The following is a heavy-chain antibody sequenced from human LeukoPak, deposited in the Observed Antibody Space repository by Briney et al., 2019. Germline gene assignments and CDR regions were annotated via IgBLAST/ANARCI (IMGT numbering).Heavy chain of an antibody. J-gene: IGHJ3*02. CDR3: ASLRLNSSGYYWLWAFDI. CDR1: GYTFTNYW. Sequence: ASVKVSCKASGYTFTNYWIYWVRQAPGQGLEWMGIINPSGGSTNYAQRFQGRATMTRDASTNTVYMDLSSLRSEDTAVYYCASLRLNSSGYYWLWAFDIWGQGTMVTVSS. D-gene: IGHD3-22*01. V-gene: IGHV1-46*01. CDR2: INPSGGST.